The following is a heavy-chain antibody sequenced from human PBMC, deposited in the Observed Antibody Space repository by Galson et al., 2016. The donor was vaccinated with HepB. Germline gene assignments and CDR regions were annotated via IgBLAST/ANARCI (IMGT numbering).Heavy chain of an antibody. Sequence: SLRLSCAASGFTFSNYWMHWVRQAPGKGLVWVSRINDDGTNTNYADSVKGRFTISRDNAKNTLYLQMNSLRADDTAVYYCARWSSGLSWGQGTLVTVSS. CDR1: GFTFSNYW. CDR2: INDDGTNT. D-gene: IGHD6-19*01. J-gene: IGHJ4*02. V-gene: IGHV3-74*01. CDR3: ARWSSGLS.